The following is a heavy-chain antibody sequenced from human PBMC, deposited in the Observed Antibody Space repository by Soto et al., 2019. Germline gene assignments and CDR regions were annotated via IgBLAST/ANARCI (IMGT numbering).Heavy chain of an antibody. CDR1: GFTFSSHS. D-gene: IGHD6-13*01. CDR2: ISSSSSYI. CDR3: AILAYSSSHYDAFGI. V-gene: IGHV3-21*01. Sequence: GGSLRLSCAASGFTFSSHSMNWVRQAPGKGLEWVSSISSSSSYIYYADSLKGRFTISRDNAKNSLYLQMNSLRAEDTAVYYCAILAYSSSHYDAFGICGQGTMVIVS. J-gene: IGHJ3*02.